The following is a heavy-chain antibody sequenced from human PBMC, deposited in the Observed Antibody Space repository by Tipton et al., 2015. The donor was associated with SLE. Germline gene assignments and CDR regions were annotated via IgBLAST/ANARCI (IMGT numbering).Heavy chain of an antibody. Sequence: QLVQSGPEVQRPGASVKVSCKASGDTFIGYYVHWVRQAPGQGLEWMGWINAHSGGAKYGQKFQGRITMTSDTSISTAYLEMTRLRSDDTAVYYCARAFDGLLEDWGQGTLVSVSS. CDR3: ARAFDGLLED. CDR2: INAHSGGA. D-gene: IGHD5-24*01. J-gene: IGHJ4*02. CDR1: GDTFIGYY. V-gene: IGHV1-2*02.